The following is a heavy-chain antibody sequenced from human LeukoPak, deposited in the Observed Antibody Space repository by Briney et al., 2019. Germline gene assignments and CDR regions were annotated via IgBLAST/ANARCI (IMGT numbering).Heavy chain of an antibody. CDR2: IYYSGST. V-gene: IGHV4-59*01. Sequence: PSETLSLTCTVSGGSISSYYWSWIRQPPGKGLEWIGYIYYSGSTNYNPSLKSRVTISVDTSKNQFSLKLSPVTAADTAVYYCARNYDSSGYYIVDWYFDLWGRGTLVTVSS. CDR3: ARNYDSSGYYIVDWYFDL. J-gene: IGHJ2*01. D-gene: IGHD3-22*01. CDR1: GGSISSYY.